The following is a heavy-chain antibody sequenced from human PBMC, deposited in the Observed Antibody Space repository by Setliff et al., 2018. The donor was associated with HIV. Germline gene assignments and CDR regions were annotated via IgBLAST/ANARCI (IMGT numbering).Heavy chain of an antibody. CDR2: INPSGGKT. J-gene: IGHJ3*02. D-gene: IGHD3-22*01. V-gene: IGHV1-46*01. CDR3: ACCYYDSSGPTDAFDI. Sequence: ASVKVSCKASGYTFTNYYIHWVRQAPGQGLEWMGLINPSGGKTSYAKKFQGRLTMTRDTSRGTVYMELSSLRSEDTAMYYCACCYYDSSGPTDAFDIWGQGTVVTVSS. CDR1: GYTFTNYY.